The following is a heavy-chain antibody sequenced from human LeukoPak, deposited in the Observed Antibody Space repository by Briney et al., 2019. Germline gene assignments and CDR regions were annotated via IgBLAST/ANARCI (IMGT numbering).Heavy chain of an antibody. D-gene: IGHD3-22*01. CDR2: ISDSGGRT. CDR3: AKRGVVIRVILVGFHKEAYYFDS. Sequence: GGSLRLSCAVSGITLNNYGMSWVRQAPGKGLEWVAGISDSGGRTNYADSVKGRFTISRDNPKNTLYLQMNSLRAEDTAVYFCAKRGVVIRVILVGFHKEAYYFDSWGQGALVTVSS. J-gene: IGHJ4*02. V-gene: IGHV3-23*01. CDR1: GITLNNYG.